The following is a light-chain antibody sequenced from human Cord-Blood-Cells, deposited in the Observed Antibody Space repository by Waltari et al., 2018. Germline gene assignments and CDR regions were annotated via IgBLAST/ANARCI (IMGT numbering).Light chain of an antibody. J-gene: IGLJ3*02. CDR2: LNSDGSH. CDR3: QTWGTGIKV. Sequence: QLVLTQSPSASASLGASVNLTCTLSSGHRRYALTWHQQQPEKGPRYLMKLNSDGSHSKGDGIPDRFSGSSSGAERYLTISSLQSEDEADYYCQTWGTGIKVFGGGTKLTVL. V-gene: IGLV4-69*01. CDR1: SGHRRYA.